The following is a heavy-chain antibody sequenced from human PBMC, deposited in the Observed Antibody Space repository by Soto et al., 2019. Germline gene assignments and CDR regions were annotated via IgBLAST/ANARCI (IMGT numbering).Heavy chain of an antibody. J-gene: IGHJ4*02. D-gene: IGHD2-2*01. CDR3: ARAEIEGLYCSSTSCYSLDY. Sequence: QVQLVQSGAEVKKPGSSVKVSCKASGGTFSSYAISWVRQAPGRGLEWMGGIIPIFGTANYAQKFQGRVTITADESTSTAYMELSSLRSEDTAVYYCARAEIEGLYCSSTSCYSLDYWGQGTLVTVSS. CDR1: GGTFSSYA. V-gene: IGHV1-69*01. CDR2: IIPIFGTA.